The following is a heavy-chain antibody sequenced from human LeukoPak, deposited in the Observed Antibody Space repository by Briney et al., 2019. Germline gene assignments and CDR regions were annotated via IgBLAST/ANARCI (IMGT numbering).Heavy chain of an antibody. V-gene: IGHV3-74*01. CDR1: GFTFSRYW. CDR2: ISTGGSGL. Sequence: GGSLRLSCAASGFTFSRYWMHWVRQIPGKVLVWVSRISTGGSGLGYADSVKGRFTISRDNARNTLYLQMNSLRAEDTAVYYCVKGMGGSGGYYDYWGQGTLVTVSS. CDR3: VKGMGGSGGYYDY. J-gene: IGHJ4*02. D-gene: IGHD3-10*01.